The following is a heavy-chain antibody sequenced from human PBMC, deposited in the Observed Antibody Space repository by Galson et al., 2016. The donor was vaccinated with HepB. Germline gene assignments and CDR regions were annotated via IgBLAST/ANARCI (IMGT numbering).Heavy chain of an antibody. CDR3: TKSRAIKFDP. J-gene: IGHJ5*02. CDR1: GYTFTSYW. D-gene: IGHD2-2*01. CDR2: IDPSDSYT. V-gene: IGHV5-10-1*01. Sequence: QSGAEVKKPGESLRISCEVFGYTFTSYWISWVRQMPGKGLEWMGRIDPSDSYTNYSPSFQGHVTMSADKSISTAYLQWSRLKASDTGMYYCTKSRAIKFDPWGQGTLVTVSS.